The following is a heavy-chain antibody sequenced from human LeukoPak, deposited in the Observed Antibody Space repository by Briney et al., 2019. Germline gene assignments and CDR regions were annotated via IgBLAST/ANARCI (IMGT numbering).Heavy chain of an antibody. V-gene: IGHV3-30*18. CDR1: GFTFSSYG. D-gene: IGHD6-19*01. CDR2: ISYDGSNK. CDR3: AKVDSSGWYPN. J-gene: IGHJ4*02. Sequence: GRSLRLSCAASGFTFSSYGMHWVRQAPGKGLEWVAVISYDGSNKYHADSVKGRFTISRDNSKNTLYLQMNSLRAEDTAVYYCAKVDSSGWYPNWGQGTLVTVSS.